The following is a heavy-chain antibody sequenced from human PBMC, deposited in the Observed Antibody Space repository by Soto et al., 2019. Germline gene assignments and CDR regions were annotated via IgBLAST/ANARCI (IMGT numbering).Heavy chain of an antibody. CDR1: GFTFSSYW. J-gene: IGHJ2*01. CDR3: ARVPWVPGNWREDWYFDL. V-gene: IGHV3-74*01. CDR2: INSDGSST. Sequence: GGSLRLSCAASGFTFSSYWMHWVRQAPGKGLVWVSRINSDGSSTSYADSVKGRFTISRDNAKNTLYLQMNSLRAEDTAVYYCARVPWVPGNWREDWYFDLWGRGTLVTVSS. D-gene: IGHD1-20*01.